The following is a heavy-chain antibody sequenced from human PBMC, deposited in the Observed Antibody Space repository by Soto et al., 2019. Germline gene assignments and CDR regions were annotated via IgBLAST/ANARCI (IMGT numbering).Heavy chain of an antibody. J-gene: IGHJ5*02. CDR3: AKCSVGTVRTSGWCNWFDP. CDR2: IRVGGGDT. D-gene: IGHD6-19*01. Sequence: EVRRLESGGGLTQPGESRRLSCAASGFTFSSSAMNWVRQAPGKGLEWVSSIRVGGGDTFYADSVRGRFTVSRDISRNTLYLQMNSLRAEDTAIHYCAKCSVGTVRTSGWCNWFDPWGQGTLVTVSS. V-gene: IGHV3-23*01. CDR1: GFTFSSSA.